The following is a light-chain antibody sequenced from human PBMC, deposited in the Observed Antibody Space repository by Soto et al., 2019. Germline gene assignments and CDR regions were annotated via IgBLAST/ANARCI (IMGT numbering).Light chain of an antibody. CDR2: TNN. J-gene: IGLJ1*01. Sequence: QSLLTQSPSASATPGQRVTISCSGSNSNIGTNTVNWYQQLPVTAPRLLIYTNNQRPSGVPQRFSGSKTGSSASLAIGGLQSEDGADYYCAAWDDSLGAYVFGTGTQLTVL. CDR3: AAWDDSLGAYV. V-gene: IGLV1-44*01. CDR1: NSNIGTNT.